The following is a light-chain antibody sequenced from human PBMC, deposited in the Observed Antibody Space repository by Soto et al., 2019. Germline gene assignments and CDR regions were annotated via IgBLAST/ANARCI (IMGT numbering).Light chain of an antibody. J-gene: IGLJ2*01. Sequence: QLVLTQPPSVSGAPGQRVTISCTGSGSNIGAGYDVHWYQQLPGTAPKLLISRNTNRPSGVPDRFSGSKSGTSASLAITGLQAEDEADYYCQSYDSRLRNVVFGGGTKLTVL. CDR2: RNT. CDR1: GSNIGAGYD. CDR3: QSYDSRLRNVV. V-gene: IGLV1-40*01.